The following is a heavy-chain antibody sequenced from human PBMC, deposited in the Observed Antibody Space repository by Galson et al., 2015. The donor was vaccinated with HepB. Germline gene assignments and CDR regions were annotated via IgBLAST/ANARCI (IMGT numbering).Heavy chain of an antibody. CDR3: ARDTSSRGYYGMDV. Sequence: TLSLTCTVSGGSISSGGYYWSWIRQHPGKGLEWIGYIYYSGSTYYNPSLKSRVTISVDTSKNQFSLKLSSVTAADTAVYYCARDTSSRGYYGMDVWGQGTTVTVSS. V-gene: IGHV4-31*03. CDR2: IYYSGST. J-gene: IGHJ6*02. CDR1: GGSISSGGYY. D-gene: IGHD6-13*01.